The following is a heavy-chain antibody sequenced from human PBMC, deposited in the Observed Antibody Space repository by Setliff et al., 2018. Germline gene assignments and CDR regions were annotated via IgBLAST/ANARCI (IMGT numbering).Heavy chain of an antibody. V-gene: IGHV1-46*01. CDR1: GYTFTSHY. CDR2: INPSSGRT. Sequence: ASVKVSCKASGYTFTSHYMHWVRQAPGLGLEWMGTINPSSGRTSYAQKFQGRVTMTRDTSTSTVYRDMSSLRSEGTAMYYCARDVFPYHYEGAFDIWGQGTMVTVSS. CDR3: ARDVFPYHYEGAFDI. J-gene: IGHJ3*02. D-gene: IGHD3-22*01.